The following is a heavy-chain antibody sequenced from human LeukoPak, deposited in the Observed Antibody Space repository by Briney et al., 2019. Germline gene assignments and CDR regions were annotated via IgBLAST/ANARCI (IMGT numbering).Heavy chain of an antibody. Sequence: SETLSLTCAVYGGSFSGYYWSWIRQPPGKGLEWIGEINHSGSTNYNPSLKSRVTISVDTSKNQFSLKLSSVAAADTAVYYCARRDYVTKIGCWGRGTLVTVSS. D-gene: IGHD3-16*01. V-gene: IGHV4-34*01. CDR2: INHSGST. J-gene: IGHJ4*02. CDR3: ARRDYVTKIGC. CDR1: GGSFSGYY.